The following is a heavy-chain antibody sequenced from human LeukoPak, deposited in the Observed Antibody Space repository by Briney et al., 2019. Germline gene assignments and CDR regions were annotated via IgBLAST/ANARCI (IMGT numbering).Heavy chain of an antibody. Sequence: GGSLRLSCAASGFTFSSSGMHWVRQAPGRGLEWVAFIQHDGTKTYYADSVKGRFTISRDSPENTLYLQMNILRTDDTAVYYCAKGAFVRLGELSPHWGQGTLVTVSS. V-gene: IGHV3-30*02. D-gene: IGHD3-16*02. J-gene: IGHJ4*02. CDR1: GFTFSSSG. CDR3: AKGAFVRLGELSPH. CDR2: IQHDGTKT.